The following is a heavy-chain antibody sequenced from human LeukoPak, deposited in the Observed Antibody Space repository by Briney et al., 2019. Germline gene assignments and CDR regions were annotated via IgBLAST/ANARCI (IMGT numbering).Heavy chain of an antibody. Sequence: GGSLRLSCAASGFTFNNHAMTWVRQAPGKGLEWVSGISGGGESTLYADSVTGRFTIYRDNSKNTLYLQTSSLRAEDTAIYYCAKGPTLIVGAYFDQWGQGTLVTVSS. D-gene: IGHD3-22*01. CDR3: AKGPTLIVGAYFDQ. J-gene: IGHJ4*02. V-gene: IGHV3-23*01. CDR2: ISGGGEST. CDR1: GFTFNNHA.